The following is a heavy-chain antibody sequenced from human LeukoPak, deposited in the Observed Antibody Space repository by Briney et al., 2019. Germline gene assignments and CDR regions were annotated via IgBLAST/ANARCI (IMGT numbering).Heavy chain of an antibody. CDR3: VRDGNRGYDMDV. Sequence: GGSLRLSCATSGFTLRYYQMNWVRQAPGQGLEWVSYINVVNGAIYYADSVKGRFTISGDIATNSVYLQMNSLRAEDTALYYCVRDGNRGYDMDVWGQGTAVTVSS. V-gene: IGHV3-48*01. D-gene: IGHD3-10*01. CDR1: GFTLRYYQ. CDR2: INVVNGAI. J-gene: IGHJ6*02.